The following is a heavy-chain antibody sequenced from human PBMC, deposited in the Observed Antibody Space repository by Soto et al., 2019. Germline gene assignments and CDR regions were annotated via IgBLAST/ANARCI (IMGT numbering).Heavy chain of an antibody. J-gene: IGHJ4*02. CDR3: ARTRYYGSATYNY. Sequence: SETLSLTCTVSGGSISSGTYYWGWIRQSPGTGLEWIGSIYYSGSTYYNPSLKSRVTISVDTSKNEFSLKLRSVTAADTAVYYCARTRYYGSATYNYWGQGTLVTVS. CDR2: IYYSGST. D-gene: IGHD3-10*01. CDR1: GGSISSGTYY. V-gene: IGHV4-39*01.